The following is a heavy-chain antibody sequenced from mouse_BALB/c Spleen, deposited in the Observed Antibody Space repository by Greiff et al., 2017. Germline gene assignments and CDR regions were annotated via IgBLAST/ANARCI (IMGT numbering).Heavy chain of an antibody. D-gene: IGHD1-1*01. CDR1: GYSFTGYT. J-gene: IGHJ4*01. CDR2: INPYNGGT. CDR3: ARRRGVTTVVAEDYAMDY. Sequence: EVQLKQSGPDLVKPGDSLKISCTASGYSFTGYTMNWVKQRPGKNLEWLGLINPYNGGTSYNPKFKGKVTFTVVKSSSTVYMELLSLTSEDSAVYYCARRRGVTTVVAEDYAMDYWGQGTSVTVSS. V-gene: IGHV1-18*01.